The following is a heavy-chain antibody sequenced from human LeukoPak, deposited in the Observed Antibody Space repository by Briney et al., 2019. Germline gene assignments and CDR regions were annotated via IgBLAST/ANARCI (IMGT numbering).Heavy chain of an antibody. Sequence: PGGSLRLSCAASGFTFSSYGMSWVRQAPGKGLEWVAGISGSGGNTYYADSVKGRFTISRDNAKNSLYLQMNSLRAEDTAVYYCAELGITMIGGVWGKGTTVTISS. V-gene: IGHV3-23*01. CDR3: AELGITMIGGV. J-gene: IGHJ6*04. CDR2: ISGSGGNT. CDR1: GFTFSSYG. D-gene: IGHD3-10*02.